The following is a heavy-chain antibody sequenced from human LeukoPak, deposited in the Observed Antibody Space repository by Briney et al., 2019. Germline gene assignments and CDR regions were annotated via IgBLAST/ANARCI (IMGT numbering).Heavy chain of an antibody. Sequence: PSETLSLTCTVSGYSMSSNFYWGWIRQPPGKGLEWIGKIYRSGSTYYNPSLKSRVTISLDMSKNQFSLNLTSLTAADTAVYYCARHGCGGGSCFGYWAQGTLVTVSS. V-gene: IGHV4-38-2*02. CDR2: IYRSGST. CDR1: GYSMSSNFY. J-gene: IGHJ4*02. CDR3: ARHGCGGGSCFGY. D-gene: IGHD2-15*01.